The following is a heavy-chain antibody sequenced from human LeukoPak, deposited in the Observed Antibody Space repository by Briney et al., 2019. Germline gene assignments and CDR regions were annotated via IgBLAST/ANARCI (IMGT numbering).Heavy chain of an antibody. V-gene: IGHV4-34*01. CDR1: GGSFSGYY. D-gene: IGHD2-21*02. CDR2: INHSGST. Sequence: SETLSLTXAVYGGSFSGYYWSWIRQPPGKGLEWIGEINHSGSTNYNPSLKSRVTISVDTSKNQFSLKLSSVTAADTAVYYCKVVTATHYYYYYMDVWGKGTTVTVSS. CDR3: KVVTATHYYYYYMDV. J-gene: IGHJ6*03.